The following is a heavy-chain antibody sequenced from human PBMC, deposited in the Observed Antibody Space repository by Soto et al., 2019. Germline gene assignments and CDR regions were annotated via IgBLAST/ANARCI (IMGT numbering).Heavy chain of an antibody. CDR2: ISGSTTYT. V-gene: IGHV3-11*06. Sequence: QVQLVESGGGLVKPGGSLRLSCRASGFRFSDHYMTWVRQAPGKGLEWISFISGSTTYTNYADSVKGRFTVSRDNAKNALNLQMNSLTAEDTAVYYCARGGGGSNMAYWGHGTLVTVSS. CDR3: ARGGGGSNMAY. CDR1: GFRFSDHY. D-gene: IGHD3-16*01. J-gene: IGHJ4*01.